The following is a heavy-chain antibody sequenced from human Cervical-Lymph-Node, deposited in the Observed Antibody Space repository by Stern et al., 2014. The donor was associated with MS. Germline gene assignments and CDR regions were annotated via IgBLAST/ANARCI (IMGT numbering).Heavy chain of an antibody. CDR1: GFTFSTYD. Sequence: PASGFTFSTYDMSWVRQAPGKGLQWVANIKQDGSETYYVDSVKGRFTISRDNAKNSLYLQMNSLRAEDTAVYFCARDFYFDYWGQGTLVTVSS. CDR2: IKQDGSET. CDR3: ARDFYFDY. J-gene: IGHJ4*02. V-gene: IGHV3-7*01.